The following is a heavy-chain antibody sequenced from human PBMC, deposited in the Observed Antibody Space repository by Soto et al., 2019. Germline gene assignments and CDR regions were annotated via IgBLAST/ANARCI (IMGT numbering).Heavy chain of an antibody. D-gene: IGHD6-13*01. J-gene: IGHJ4*02. Sequence: SETLSLTCTVSGGSISSYYWSWIRQPPGKGLEWIGYIYYSGSTNYNPSLKSRVTISVDTSKNQFSLKLSSVTAADTAVYYCARERVGSSWYPFWDYWGQGTLVTVSS. V-gene: IGHV4-59*01. CDR3: ARERVGSSWYPFWDY. CDR1: GGSISSYY. CDR2: IYYSGST.